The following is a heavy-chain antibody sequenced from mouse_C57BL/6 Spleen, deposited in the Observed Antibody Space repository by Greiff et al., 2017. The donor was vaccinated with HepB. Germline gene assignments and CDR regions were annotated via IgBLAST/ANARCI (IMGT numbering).Heavy chain of an antibody. Sequence: EVKLQESGAELVMPGASVKLSCTASGFNIKDYYMHWVKQRPEQGLEWIGRIDPEDGDTEYAPKFQGKATMTADTSSNTAYLQLSSLTSEDTAVYYCTSYYYGTFWFAYWGQGTLVTVSA. CDR2: IDPEDGDT. V-gene: IGHV14-1*01. J-gene: IGHJ3*01. D-gene: IGHD1-1*01. CDR3: TSYYYGTFWFAY. CDR1: GFNIKDYY.